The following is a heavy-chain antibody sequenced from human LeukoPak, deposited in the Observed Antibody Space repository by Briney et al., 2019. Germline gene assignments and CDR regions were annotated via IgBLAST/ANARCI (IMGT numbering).Heavy chain of an antibody. CDR1: GLTFSSYA. CDR2: ISGSDGST. V-gene: IGHV3-23*01. Sequence: PGGSLRLSCAASGLTFSSYAMSWVRQAPGKGLEWVSAISGSDGSTYYADSVKGRFTISRDNSKNTLYLQMNSLRAEDTAVYYCAKALENVDTAMVIGYWGQGTLVTVSS. D-gene: IGHD5-18*01. CDR3: AKALENVDTAMVIGY. J-gene: IGHJ4*02.